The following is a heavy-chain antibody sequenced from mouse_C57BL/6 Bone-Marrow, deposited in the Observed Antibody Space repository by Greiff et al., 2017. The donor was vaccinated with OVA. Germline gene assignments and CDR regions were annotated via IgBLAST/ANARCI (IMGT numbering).Heavy chain of an antibody. CDR1: GYTFPDYY. J-gene: IGHJ4*01. CDR2: INPYNGGT. V-gene: IGHV1-19*01. CDR3: SRLDDYDDAMDY. D-gene: IGHD2-4*01. Sequence: VQLQESGPVLVKPGASVKMSCKASGYTFPDYYMNWVKQSHGKSLEWIGVINPYNGGTSYNQKFKGKATLTVAKSSSTAYMELNSLSSDDSSVSYCSRLDDYDDAMDYWCQGTSVTVSS.